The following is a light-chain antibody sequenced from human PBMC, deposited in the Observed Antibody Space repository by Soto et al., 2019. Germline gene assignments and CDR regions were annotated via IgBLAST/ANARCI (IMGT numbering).Light chain of an antibody. Sequence: TLCPAWLALSLVVRGTFNCKPSQNLLYSSNNKNYLAWYHQKPGQPPKLLIYWASTRESGVPDRFSGSGSGTDFTLTISGLQAEDVAVYYCQQYYSTSATFGQGTKVDIK. CDR1: QNLLYSSNNKNY. V-gene: IGKV4-1*01. CDR3: QQYYSTSAT. CDR2: WAS. J-gene: IGKJ1*01.